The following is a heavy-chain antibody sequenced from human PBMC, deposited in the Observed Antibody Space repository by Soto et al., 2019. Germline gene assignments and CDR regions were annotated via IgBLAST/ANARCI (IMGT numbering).Heavy chain of an antibody. CDR2: IKNKANSYTT. Sequence: VQLVESGGGLVQPGGSLRLSCAASGFIFSDHYMDWVRQAPGKGLEWVGRIKNKANSYTTEYAASVKGRFTISRDDSQNSLYLQMNSLKTEDTAVYYCTRISLVGATGGRYFDYWGQGTLLTASS. J-gene: IGHJ4*02. V-gene: IGHV3-72*01. CDR3: TRISLVGATGGRYFDY. CDR1: GFIFSDHY. D-gene: IGHD1-26*01.